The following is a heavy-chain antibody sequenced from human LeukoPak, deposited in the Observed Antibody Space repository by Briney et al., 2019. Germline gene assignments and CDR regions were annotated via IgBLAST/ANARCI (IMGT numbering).Heavy chain of an antibody. D-gene: IGHD6-19*01. V-gene: IGHV3-21*01. CDR3: ARGDLSSGWNIDY. Sequence: GGSLRLSCAASGFTFSSYSMNWVRQAPGKGLEWVSSISSSSVYIFYADSVKGRFTISRDNAKNSLYLQMNSLRAEDTAVYYCARGDLSSGWNIDYWGQGTLVTASS. CDR1: GFTFSSYS. J-gene: IGHJ4*02. CDR2: ISSSSVYI.